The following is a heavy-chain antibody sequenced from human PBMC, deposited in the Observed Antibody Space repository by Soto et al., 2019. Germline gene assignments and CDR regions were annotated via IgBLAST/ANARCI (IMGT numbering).Heavy chain of an antibody. J-gene: IGHJ6*02. D-gene: IGHD5-18*01. Sequence: QVHLVESGGGVVQPGRSLRLSCAASGFTFSNYAMHWVRQAPGKGLEWVAVISYDGSDKYNANSVKGRFTISRDNSKNTLYLQMNSLRAEDTAVYYCARDTGPNGYNYYYFGMDVWGQGTRVTVS. CDR2: ISYDGSDK. CDR3: ARDTGPNGYNYYYFGMDV. CDR1: GFTFSNYA. V-gene: IGHV3-30-3*01.